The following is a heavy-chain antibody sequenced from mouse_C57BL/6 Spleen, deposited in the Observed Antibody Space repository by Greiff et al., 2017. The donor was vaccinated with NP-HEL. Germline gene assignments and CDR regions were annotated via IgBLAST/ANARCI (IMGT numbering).Heavy chain of an antibody. CDR2: IDPENGDT. V-gene: IGHV14-4*01. J-gene: IGHJ3*01. CDR3: TTGMKDDGYFIFAY. CDR1: GFNIKDDY. Sequence: EVKVVESGAELVRPGASVKLSCTASGFNIKDDYMHWVKQRPEQGLEWIGWIDPENGDTEYASKFQGKATITADTSSNTAYLQLSSLTSEDTAVYYCTTGMKDDGYFIFAYWGQGTLVTVSA. D-gene: IGHD2-3*01.